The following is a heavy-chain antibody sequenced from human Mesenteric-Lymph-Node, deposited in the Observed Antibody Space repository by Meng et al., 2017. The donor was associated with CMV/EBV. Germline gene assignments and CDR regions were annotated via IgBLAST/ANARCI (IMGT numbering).Heavy chain of an antibody. CDR2: IIPIFGTA. J-gene: IGHJ4*02. CDR1: GVTCGSSA. Sequence: ASGVTCGSSAITLVRQAPGQGLEGMGGIIPIFGTATSAQKFQGRVTITADESTSTAYMELSSLRSEDTAVYYCARGVGGFGEVNFDYWGQGTLVTVSS. D-gene: IGHD3-10*01. CDR3: ARGVGGFGEVNFDY. V-gene: IGHV1-69*01.